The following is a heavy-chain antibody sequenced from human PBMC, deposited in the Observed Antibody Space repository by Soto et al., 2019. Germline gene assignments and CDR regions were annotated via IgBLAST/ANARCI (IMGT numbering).Heavy chain of an antibody. CDR1: GGTFSSYA. CDR3: LCYYYYGMDV. J-gene: IGHJ6*02. V-gene: IGHV1-69*06. CDR2: IIPIFGTA. Sequence: SVKVSCKASGGTFSSYAISWVRQAPGQGLEWMGGIIPIFGTANYAQKFQGRVTITADKSTSTAYMELSSLRSEDTAVYYCLCYYYYGMDVWGQGTTVTVSS.